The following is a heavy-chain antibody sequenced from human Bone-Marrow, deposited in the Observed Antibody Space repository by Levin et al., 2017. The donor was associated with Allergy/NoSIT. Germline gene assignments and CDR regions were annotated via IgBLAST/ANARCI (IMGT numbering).Heavy chain of an antibody. Sequence: GESLKISCAASGFTFSSYAMHWVRQAPGKGLEWVAVISYDGSNKYYADSVKGRFTISRDNSKNTLYLQMNSLRAEDTAVYYCARDLKRYCSGGSCYSLGYWGQGTLVTVSS. CDR1: GFTFSSYA. CDR2: ISYDGSNK. CDR3: ARDLKRYCSGGSCYSLGY. J-gene: IGHJ4*02. D-gene: IGHD2-15*01. V-gene: IGHV3-30-3*01.